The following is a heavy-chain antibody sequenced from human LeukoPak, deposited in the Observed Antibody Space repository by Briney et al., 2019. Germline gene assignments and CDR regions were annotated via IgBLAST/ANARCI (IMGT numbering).Heavy chain of an antibody. CDR1: GFTFSSYW. D-gene: IGHD6-19*01. J-gene: IGHJ4*02. CDR2: ISWNSGSI. CDR3: AKDSRAVAGTCIDY. Sequence: PGGSLRLSCAASGFTFSSYWMHWVRQAPGKGLEWVSGISWNSGSIGYADSVKGRFTISRDNAKNSLYLQMNSLRAEDTALYYCAKDSRAVAGTCIDYWGQGTLVTVSS. V-gene: IGHV3-9*01.